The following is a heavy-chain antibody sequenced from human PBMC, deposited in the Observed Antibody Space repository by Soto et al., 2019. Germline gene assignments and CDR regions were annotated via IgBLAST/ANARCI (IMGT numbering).Heavy chain of an antibody. V-gene: IGHV4-39*01. CDR2: IYYSGST. D-gene: IGHD4-17*01. J-gene: IGHJ5*02. CDR1: GGSISSSSYY. Sequence: SETLSLTCTVSGGSISSSSYYWGWIRQPPGKGLEWIGSIYYSGSTYYNPSLKSRVTISVDTSKNQFSLRLSSVTAADTAVYYCAPYGDYGNWLDPWGQGTLVTVSS. CDR3: APYGDYGNWLDP.